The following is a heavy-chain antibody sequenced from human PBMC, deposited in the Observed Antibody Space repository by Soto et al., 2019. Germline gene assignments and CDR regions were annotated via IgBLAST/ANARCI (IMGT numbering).Heavy chain of an antibody. D-gene: IGHD6-13*01. V-gene: IGHV3-48*01. CDR1: VFTFRSYS. CDR3: ARHPERIAQIGWFDP. Sequence: GGSLRLSCAASVFTFRSYSMNWVRQAPGKGLEWVSYISSSSSTIYYADSVKGRFTISRDNAKNSLYLQMNSLRAEDTAVYYCARHPERIAQIGWFDPWGQGTLVTVSS. CDR2: ISSSSSTI. J-gene: IGHJ5*02.